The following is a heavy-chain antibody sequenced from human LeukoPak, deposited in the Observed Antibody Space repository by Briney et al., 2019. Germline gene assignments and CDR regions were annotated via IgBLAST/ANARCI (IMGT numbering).Heavy chain of an antibody. Sequence: RGSQRLSCAASGFTLSNYWMSWVRQAPGKGLEWVANIKEDGSEKFYVDSVKGRFTISRDNAKNSLHLQLNSLRAEDTAVYYCTRQCHHNFEYWGQGTLVTVSS. CDR3: TRQCHHNFEY. CDR1: GFTLSNYW. D-gene: IGHD1-14*01. CDR2: IKEDGSEK. V-gene: IGHV3-7*01. J-gene: IGHJ4*02.